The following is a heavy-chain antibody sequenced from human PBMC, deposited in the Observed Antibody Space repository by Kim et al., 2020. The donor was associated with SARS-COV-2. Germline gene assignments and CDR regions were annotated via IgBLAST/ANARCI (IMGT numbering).Heavy chain of an antibody. CDR3: ARARSKSVGP. Sequence: SETLSLTCDVSGDSITNNWWSWVRQPPGKGLEWIGEIYHSGITNYNPSLKSRGTISVDKSKNRFSLNLTSVTAADTAMYYCARARSKSVGPWGQGTLVTVSS. CDR2: IYHSGIT. CDR1: GDSITNNW. J-gene: IGHJ5*02. V-gene: IGHV4-4*02.